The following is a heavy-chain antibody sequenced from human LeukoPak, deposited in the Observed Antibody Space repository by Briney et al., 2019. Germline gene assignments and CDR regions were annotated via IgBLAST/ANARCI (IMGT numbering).Heavy chain of an antibody. CDR2: IYYSGST. J-gene: IGHJ2*01. D-gene: IGHD2-15*01. V-gene: IGHV4-61*08. CDR1: GGSISSGDYY. Sequence: SETLSLTCTVSGGSISSGDYYWSWIRQPPGKGLEWIGYIYYSGSTNYSPSLKSRVTISVDTSKNQFSLKLSSVTAADTAVYYCARHGPQPDIVVVVAATPNWYFDLWGRGTLVTVSS. CDR3: ARHGPQPDIVVVVAATPNWYFDL.